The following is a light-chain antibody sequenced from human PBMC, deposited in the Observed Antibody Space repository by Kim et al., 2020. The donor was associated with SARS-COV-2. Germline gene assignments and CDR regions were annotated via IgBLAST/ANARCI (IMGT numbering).Light chain of an antibody. CDR2: DAS. CDR1: QNIDTY. Sequence: PGERATLSCRASQNIDTYGAWYQQRPGQAPRLLVYDASNRATGVPDRFSGSGSGTDFTLTISSLEPEDFSIYYCQQRNSWPPAVTFGGGTKLEI. CDR3: QQRNSWPPAVT. V-gene: IGKV3-11*01. J-gene: IGKJ4*01.